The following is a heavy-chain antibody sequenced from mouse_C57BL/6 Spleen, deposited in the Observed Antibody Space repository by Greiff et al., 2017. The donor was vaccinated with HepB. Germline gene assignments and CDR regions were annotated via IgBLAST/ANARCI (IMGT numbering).Heavy chain of an antibody. Sequence: QVQLKQPGAELVRPGSSVKLSCKASGYTFTSYWMHWVKQRPIQGLEWIGNIDPSDSETHYNQKFKDKATLTVDKSSSTAYMQLSSLTSEDSAVYYCARGTRYSNYDGGFAYWGQGTLVTVSA. D-gene: IGHD2-5*01. CDR1: GYTFTSYW. V-gene: IGHV1-52*01. CDR3: ARGTRYSNYDGGFAY. CDR2: IDPSDSET. J-gene: IGHJ3*01.